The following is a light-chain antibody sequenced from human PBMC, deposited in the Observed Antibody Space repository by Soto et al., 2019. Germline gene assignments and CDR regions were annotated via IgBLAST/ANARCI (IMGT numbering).Light chain of an antibody. J-gene: IGKJ3*01. CDR1: QNIKSN. CDR3: QHSHSTPFT. CDR2: AVS. V-gene: IGKV1-39*01. Sequence: DIQMPQSPSSLSASVGGRVTITCRASQNIKSNLCWYQQNPWKAPKILTYAVSSLQSGVPSRFSGSGSGTNFTLTISRPQPEDLVNYYGQHSHSTPFTFGTGPTVDV.